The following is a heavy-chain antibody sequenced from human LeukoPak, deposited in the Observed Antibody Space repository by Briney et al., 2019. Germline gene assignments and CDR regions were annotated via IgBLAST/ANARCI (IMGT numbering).Heavy chain of an antibody. CDR3: ARIRSRKWGFDY. CDR1: GGSISSSNYY. Sequence: SETLSLTCTVSGGSISSSNYYWGWIRQPPGKGLEWIGEINHSGSTNYNPSLKSRVTISVDTSKNQFSLKLSSVTAADTAVYYCARIRSRKWGFDYWGQGTLVTVSS. D-gene: IGHD1-26*01. CDR2: INHSGST. J-gene: IGHJ4*02. V-gene: IGHV4-39*07.